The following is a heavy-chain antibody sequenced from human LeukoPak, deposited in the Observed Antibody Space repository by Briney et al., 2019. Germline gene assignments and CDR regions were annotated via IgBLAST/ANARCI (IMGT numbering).Heavy chain of an antibody. D-gene: IGHD1-14*01. J-gene: IGHJ4*02. CDR1: GFTFSSYS. CDR3: ARFYIKWPEVSVPFDY. V-gene: IGHV3-21*01. CDR2: ISSSSSYI. Sequence: GGSLRLSCAASGFTFSSYSMNWVRQAPGKGLEWVSSISSSSSYIYYADSVKGRFTISRDNAKNSLYLQMNSLRAEDTAVYYCARFYIKWPEVSVPFDYWGQGTLVTVSS.